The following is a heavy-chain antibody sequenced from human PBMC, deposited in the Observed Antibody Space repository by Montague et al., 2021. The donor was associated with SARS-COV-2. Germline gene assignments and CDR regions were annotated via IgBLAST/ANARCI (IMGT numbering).Heavy chain of an antibody. CDR1: GGSISSSSYY. D-gene: IGHD3-10*01. Sequence: SETLSLTCTVSGGSISSSSYYWGWIRQPPGKGLEWIGSIYYSGSTYYNPSLRSRVTISVDTSKNQFPLKLSSVTAADTAVYYCARDLADYYGSGSYGGMDVWGQGTTVTVSS. J-gene: IGHJ6*02. CDR3: ARDLADYYGSGSYGGMDV. V-gene: IGHV4-39*06. CDR2: IYYSGST.